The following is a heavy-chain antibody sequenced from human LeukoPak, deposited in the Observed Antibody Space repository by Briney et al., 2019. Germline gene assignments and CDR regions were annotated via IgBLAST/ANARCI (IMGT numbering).Heavy chain of an antibody. CDR1: GDTFSDYT. CDR2: IIPILGIA. Sequence: ASVKVSCTTSGDTFSDYTVNWVRQGPGQGDEWMGRIIPILGIATYAQKFQDRVTITADRSTSTAYMELSSLRCEDTAVYYCARGRYYGSGSKNWFDSWGQGTPVTVSS. J-gene: IGHJ5*01. CDR3: ARGRYYGSGSKNWFDS. D-gene: IGHD3-10*01. V-gene: IGHV1-69*02.